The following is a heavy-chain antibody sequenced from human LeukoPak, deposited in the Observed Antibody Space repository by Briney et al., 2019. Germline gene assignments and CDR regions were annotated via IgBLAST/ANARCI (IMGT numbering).Heavy chain of an antibody. CDR2: ISGSGGSA. CDR3: AKDLVVTMIVVVIGYFDY. Sequence: PGGSLRLSCAASGFTFSNYAMTWVRQAPGKGLEWVSGISGSGGSAYYADSVKGRFTISRDNSKNTLYLQMNSLRAEDTAVYYCAKDLVVTMIVVVIGYFDYWGQGTLVTVSS. D-gene: IGHD3-22*01. J-gene: IGHJ4*02. CDR1: GFTFSNYA. V-gene: IGHV3-23*01.